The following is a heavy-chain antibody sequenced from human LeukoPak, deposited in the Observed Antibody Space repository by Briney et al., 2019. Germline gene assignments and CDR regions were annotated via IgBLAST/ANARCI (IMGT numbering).Heavy chain of an antibody. J-gene: IGHJ6*02. Sequence: GGSLRLSCAASGFTFSSYGMHWVRQAPGKGLEWVAVISYDGSNKYYADSVKGRFTISRDNSKNTLYLQMNSLRAEDTAVYYCANSYYYGSGSSYGMDVWGQGTTVTVSS. D-gene: IGHD3-10*01. V-gene: IGHV3-30*18. CDR3: ANSYYYGSGSSYGMDV. CDR2: ISYDGSNK. CDR1: GFTFSSYG.